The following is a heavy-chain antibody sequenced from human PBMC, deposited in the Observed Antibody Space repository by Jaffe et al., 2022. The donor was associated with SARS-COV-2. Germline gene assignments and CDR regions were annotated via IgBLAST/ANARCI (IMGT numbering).Heavy chain of an antibody. CDR3: AREGERITIFDYYYYYGMDV. Sequence: QVQLQESGPGLVKPSETLSLTCTVSGGSISSYYWSWIRQPAGKGLEWIGRIYTSGSTNYNPSLKSRVTMSVDTSKNQFSLKLSSVTAADTAVYYCAREGERITIFDYYYYYGMDVWGQGTTVTVSS. D-gene: IGHD3-3*01. V-gene: IGHV4-4*07. J-gene: IGHJ6*02. CDR1: GGSISSYY. CDR2: IYTSGST.